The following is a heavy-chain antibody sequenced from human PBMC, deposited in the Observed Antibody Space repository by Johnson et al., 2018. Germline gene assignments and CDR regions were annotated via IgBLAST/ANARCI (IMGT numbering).Heavy chain of an antibody. J-gene: IGHJ5*02. D-gene: IGHD4-17*01. Sequence: QVQLVESGGGVVQPGRSLRLSCAASGFTFSSYGMHWVRQAPGKGLEWVAVISYDGSNKYYADSVKGRFTISRDNSKNTLYLQRNSRRAEDTAGSYCAGRVTTPTFYNWLAPWGQVTLVTVSS. CDR3: AGRVTTPTFYNWLAP. V-gene: IGHV3-30*03. CDR2: ISYDGSNK. CDR1: GFTFSSYG.